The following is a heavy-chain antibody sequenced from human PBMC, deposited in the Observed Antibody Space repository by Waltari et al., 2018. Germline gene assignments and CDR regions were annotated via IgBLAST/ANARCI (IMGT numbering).Heavy chain of an antibody. CDR2: INHSGST. J-gene: IGHJ4*02. V-gene: IGHV4-34*01. CDR1: GGSFMGYS. Sequence: QVQLQQWGAGLLKPSEPLSLTCPVYGGSFMGYSWSLIRQPPGKGLEWIGEINHSGSTNYNPSLKSRVTISVDTSKNQFSLKLSSVTAADTAVYYCARGRVAAAGTPFDYWGQGTLVTVSS. D-gene: IGHD6-13*01. CDR3: ARGRVAAAGTPFDY.